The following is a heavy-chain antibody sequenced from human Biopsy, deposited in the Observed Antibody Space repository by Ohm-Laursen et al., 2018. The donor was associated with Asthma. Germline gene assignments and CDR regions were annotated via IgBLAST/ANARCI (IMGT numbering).Heavy chain of an antibody. CDR2: INAVFGTT. D-gene: IGHD2-2*01. CDR3: ARKAGSCISRTCYSLDF. J-gene: IGHJ4*02. CDR1: GGTFNTYV. V-gene: IGHV1-69*01. Sequence: SSVKVSCKSLGGTFNTYVIGWVRQAPGQGLEWMGGINAVFGTTTYPQKFQDRVTITADDSTGTVYMELSSLRSEDTAVYYCARKAGSCISRTCYSLDFWGQGTLVTVSS.